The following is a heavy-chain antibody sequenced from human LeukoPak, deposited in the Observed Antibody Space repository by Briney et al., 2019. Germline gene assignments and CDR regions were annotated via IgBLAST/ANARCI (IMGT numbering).Heavy chain of an antibody. CDR1: GFTFSSYT. D-gene: IGHD1-26*01. CDR2: IGTSSTTI. CDR3: LTVVETTIAAFDI. J-gene: IGHJ3*02. V-gene: IGHV3-48*01. Sequence: GGSLRLSCAASGFTFSSYTMNWVRQPPGKGLEWVSNIGTSSTTIYYADSVKGRFTISRDNAKKTLYLQMNSLRVEDTAVYYCLTVVETTIAAFDIWGQGTMVTVSS.